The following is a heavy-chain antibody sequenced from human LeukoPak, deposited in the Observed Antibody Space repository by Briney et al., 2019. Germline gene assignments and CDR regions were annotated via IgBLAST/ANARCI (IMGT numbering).Heavy chain of an antibody. CDR3: ARDRGVTLFYYGMDV. D-gene: IGHD2-21*02. J-gene: IGHJ6*02. V-gene: IGHV3-48*03. Sequence: PGGSLRLSCAASGFTFSNHEMNWVRQAPGKGLEWVSYISSSDSTIYYADSVKGRFAISRDNAKNSLYLQMSSLRAEDTAVYYCARDRGVTLFYYGMDVWGQGTTVTVSS. CDR2: ISSSDSTI. CDR1: GFTFSNHE.